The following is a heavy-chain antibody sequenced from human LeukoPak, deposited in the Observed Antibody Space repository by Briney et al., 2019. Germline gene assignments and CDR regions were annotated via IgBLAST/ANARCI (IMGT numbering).Heavy chain of an antibody. J-gene: IGHJ4*02. V-gene: IGHV3-15*01. CDR2: IKRKGDDGTI. CDR3: TAGTGRSDFDY. CDR1: GFTFSNAW. D-gene: IGHD3/OR15-3a*01. Sequence: GGSLRLSCAASGFTFSNAWMSWVRQAPGRGLEWVGRIKRKGDDGTIDYAAPVKGRLSISRDDSKNTLYLQMNSLKSEDTSVYYCTAGTGRSDFDYWGQGTLVTVSS.